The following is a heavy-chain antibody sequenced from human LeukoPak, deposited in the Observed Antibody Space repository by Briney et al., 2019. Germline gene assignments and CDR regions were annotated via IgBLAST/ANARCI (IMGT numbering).Heavy chain of an antibody. Sequence: GGSLRLSCAASGFTFSNAWMSWVRQAPGKGLEWVAVISYDGSNKYYADSVKGRFTISRDNSKNTLYLQMNSLRAEDTAVYYCAKDRWEYSSSAPLWFDPWGQGTLVTVSS. CDR1: GFTFSNAW. CDR3: AKDRWEYSSSAPLWFDP. V-gene: IGHV3-30*18. D-gene: IGHD6-6*01. CDR2: ISYDGSNK. J-gene: IGHJ5*02.